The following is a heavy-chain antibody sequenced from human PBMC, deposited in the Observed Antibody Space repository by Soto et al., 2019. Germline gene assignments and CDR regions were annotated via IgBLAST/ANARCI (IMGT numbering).Heavy chain of an antibody. CDR2: ISSGGGST. CDR3: AQPGVLQYRDIGREFEFDP. V-gene: IGHV3-23*01. CDR1: GFIFSIYD. Sequence: EVQLLESGGGLVQPGGSLRLSCAASGFIFSIYDMSWVRQAPGEGLEWVSEISSGGGSTYYADSVKGRFTISRDNSKNTLYLQMNSLRAEDTAVYYCAQPGVLQYRDIGREFEFDPWGQGTLVTVSS. D-gene: IGHD2-15*01. J-gene: IGHJ5*02.